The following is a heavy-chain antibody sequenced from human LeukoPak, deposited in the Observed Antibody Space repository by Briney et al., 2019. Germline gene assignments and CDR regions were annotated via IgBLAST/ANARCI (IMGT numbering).Heavy chain of an antibody. CDR2: IYYSGST. CDR1: GGSISSGDYY. J-gene: IGHJ6*03. V-gene: IGHV4-30-4*01. Sequence: SETLSLTCTVSGGSISSGDYYWSWIRQPPGKGLEWIGYIYYSGSTYYNPSLKSRVTISVDTSKNQFSLKLSSVTAADTAVYYCARGDFWSAYYSSYYYMDVWGKGTTVTVSS. D-gene: IGHD3-3*01. CDR3: ARGDFWSAYYSSYYYMDV.